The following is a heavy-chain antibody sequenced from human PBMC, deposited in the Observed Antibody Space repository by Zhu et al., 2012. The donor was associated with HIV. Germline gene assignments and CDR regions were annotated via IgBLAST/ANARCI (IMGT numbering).Heavy chain of an antibody. CDR2: IYYSGST. Sequence: QVQLQESGPGLVKPSDTLSLTCNVSSGSITSNNYYWGWIRQPPGKGLEWIGSIYYSGSTHYNPSLKSRVTTSLNTSKNQFSLKLSSVTAADTAVYYCARHLRLYDSSGYYAYYFNYWGQGILVTVSS. CDR1: SGSITSNNYY. V-gene: IGHV4-39*07. J-gene: IGHJ4*02. CDR3: ARHLRLYDSSGYYAYYFNY. D-gene: IGHD3-22*01.